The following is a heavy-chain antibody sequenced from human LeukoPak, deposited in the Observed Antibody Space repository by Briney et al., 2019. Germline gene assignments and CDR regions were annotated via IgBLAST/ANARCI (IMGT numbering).Heavy chain of an antibody. CDR2: INGGGSST. J-gene: IGHJ4*02. CDR1: GFTFSSYC. D-gene: IGHD3-10*01. CDR3: AREGSDERFGELPETYLVY. Sequence: GGSLRLSCAASGFTFSSYCMSWVRQAPGKGLEWVATINGGGSSTYYADSVKGRFTISRDNSKNSLYLQMNSLRAEDTAVYYCAREGSDERFGELPETYLVYWGQGALATDSS. V-gene: IGHV3-7*03.